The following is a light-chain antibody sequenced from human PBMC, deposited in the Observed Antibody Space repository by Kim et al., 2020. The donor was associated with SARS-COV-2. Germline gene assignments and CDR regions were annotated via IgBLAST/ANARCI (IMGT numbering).Light chain of an antibody. V-gene: IGKV1-33*01. CDR1: QDISNY. J-gene: IGKJ4*01. CDR2: DAS. CDR3: QQYDNLPRLT. Sequence: SVRDRVTITCQASQDISNYLNWYQQKPGKAPKLLIYDASNLETGVPSRFSGSGSGTDFTFTISSLQPEDIATYYCQQYDNLPRLTFGGGTKVDIK.